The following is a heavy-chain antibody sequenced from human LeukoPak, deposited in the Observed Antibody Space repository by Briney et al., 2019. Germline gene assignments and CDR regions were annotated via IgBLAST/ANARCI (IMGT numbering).Heavy chain of an antibody. D-gene: IGHD6-19*01. Sequence: PSETLSLTCTVSGGSISSYYWSWIRQPAGKGLEWIGRIYTSGSTNYNPSLKSRVTMSVDTSKNQSSLKLSSATAADTAVYYCARDSSGWSSGYYFDYWGQGTLVTVSS. CDR1: GGSISSYY. J-gene: IGHJ4*02. CDR3: ARDSSGWSSGYYFDY. V-gene: IGHV4-4*07. CDR2: IYTSGST.